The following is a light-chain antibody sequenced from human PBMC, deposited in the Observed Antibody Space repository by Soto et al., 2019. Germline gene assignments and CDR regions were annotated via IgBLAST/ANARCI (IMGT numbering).Light chain of an antibody. CDR1: SSNIGAGYD. CDR2: GNS. Sequence: QSVLTQPPSVSGAPGQRVTISCTGSSSNIGAGYDVHWYQQLPGTAPKLLIYGNSNRPSGVPDRFSGSKSGTSASLAITGLQAEDDAYYYCQSYDSSLSVVFGGGTKLPVL. CDR3: QSYDSSLSVV. V-gene: IGLV1-40*01. J-gene: IGLJ2*01.